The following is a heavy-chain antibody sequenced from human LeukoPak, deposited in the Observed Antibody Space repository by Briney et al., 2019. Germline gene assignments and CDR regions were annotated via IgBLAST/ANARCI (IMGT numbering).Heavy chain of an antibody. D-gene: IGHD3-10*01. J-gene: IGHJ4*02. CDR2: IYYSGST. V-gene: IGHV4-59*01. CDR3: ARDQSGGYYFDY. Sequence: SETLSLTCTVSGDSISSYYWSWIRQPPGHGLEWIGYIYYSGSTSYNPSLKSRVTISVDTSKNQFSLKLSSVTAADTAVYHCARDQSGGYYFDYWGQGTLVTVSS. CDR1: GDSISSYY.